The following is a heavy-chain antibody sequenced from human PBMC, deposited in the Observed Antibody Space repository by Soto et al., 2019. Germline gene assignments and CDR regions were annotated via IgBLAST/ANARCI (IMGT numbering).Heavy chain of an antibody. CDR3: ARDGYCTNGVCPLDY. CDR2: ISSSSSYI. CDR1: GFTFSSYS. V-gene: IGHV3-21*01. Sequence: GSLRLSCAASGFTFSSYSMNWVRQAPGKGLEWVSSISSSSSYIYYADSVKGRFTISRDNAKNSLYLQMNSLRAEDTAVYYCARDGYCTNGVCPLDYWGQGTLVTVSS. J-gene: IGHJ4*02. D-gene: IGHD2-8*01.